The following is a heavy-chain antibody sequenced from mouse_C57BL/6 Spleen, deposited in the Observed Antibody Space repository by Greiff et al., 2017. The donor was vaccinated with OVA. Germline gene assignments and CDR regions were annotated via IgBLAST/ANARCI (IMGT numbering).Heavy chain of an antibody. D-gene: IGHD1-1*01. CDR3: ARLLRSHWYFDV. Sequence: QVQLQQPGAELVRPGSSVKLSCKASGYTFTSYWMDWVKQRPGQGLEWIGNIYPSDSETHYNQKFKDKATLTVDKSSSTAYMQLSSLTSEDSAVYYCARLLRSHWYFDVWGTGTTVTVSS. J-gene: IGHJ1*03. CDR2: IYPSDSET. CDR1: GYTFTSYW. V-gene: IGHV1-61*01.